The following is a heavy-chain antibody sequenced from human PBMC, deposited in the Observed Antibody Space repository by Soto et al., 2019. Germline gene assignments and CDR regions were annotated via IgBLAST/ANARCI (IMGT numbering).Heavy chain of an antibody. V-gene: IGHV3-23*01. CDR3: ATLYYDILTGPFDY. Sequence: GSLRLSCAASGFIYSNYAMNWVRQAPGKGLEWVSAISGSGGSTYYSDSVKGRFTISRDNSKNTLYLQLNSLRAEDTAVYYCATLYYDILTGPFDYWGQGTQVTVSS. D-gene: IGHD3-9*01. CDR2: ISGSGGST. CDR1: GFIYSNYA. J-gene: IGHJ4*02.